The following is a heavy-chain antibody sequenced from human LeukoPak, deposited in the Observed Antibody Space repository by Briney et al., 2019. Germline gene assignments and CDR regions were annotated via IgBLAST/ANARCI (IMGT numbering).Heavy chain of an antibody. CDR2: ISGGGGTT. CDR1: GFTFSACG. V-gene: IGHV3-23*01. D-gene: IGHD3-16*01. CDR3: AKHVDYVWGRMDV. J-gene: IGHJ6*04. Sequence: GGTLRLSCAASGFTFSACGMSWVRQAPGKGLEWVSAISGGGGTTHNTHSVKGRFSISRDNSKNTLYLQMNSLRAEDTALYFCAKHVDYVWGRMDVWGKGTTVTISS.